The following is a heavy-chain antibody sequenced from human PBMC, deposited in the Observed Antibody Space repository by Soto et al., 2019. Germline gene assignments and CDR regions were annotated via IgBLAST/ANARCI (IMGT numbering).Heavy chain of an antibody. Sequence: GGSLRLSCAASGFTFSSYSTNWVRQAPGKGLGWVSSISSSSSYIYYADSVKGRFTISRDNAKNSLYLQMNSLRVEDTAVYYCARDLSGSGWFSSYGMDVWGQGTTVTVSS. CDR3: ARDLSGSGWFSSYGMDV. J-gene: IGHJ6*02. CDR2: ISSSSSYI. D-gene: IGHD6-19*01. CDR1: GFTFSSYS. V-gene: IGHV3-21*01.